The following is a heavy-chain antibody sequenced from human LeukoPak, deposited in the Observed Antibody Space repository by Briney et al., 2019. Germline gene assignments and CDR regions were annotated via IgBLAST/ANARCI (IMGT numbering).Heavy chain of an antibody. CDR2: IYHSGST. Sequence: SETLSLTCAVSGGSISSSNWWSWVRQPPGKGLEWIGEIYHSGSTNYNPSLKSRVTISVDTSKKQFSLRLSSVTAADTAVYYCAREYNYYYYYMDVWGKGTTVTVSS. J-gene: IGHJ6*03. V-gene: IGHV4-4*02. CDR3: AREYNYYYYYMDV. CDR1: GGSISSSNW. D-gene: IGHD1-1*01.